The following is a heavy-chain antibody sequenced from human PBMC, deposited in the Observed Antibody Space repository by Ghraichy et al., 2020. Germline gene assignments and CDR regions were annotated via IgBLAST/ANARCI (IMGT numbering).Heavy chain of an antibody. Sequence: LSLTCAVSGFTFSNYAMNWVRQAPGKGLEWVSSISESGDTTDYADSVKGRFTISRDNSRSTLFLQMNSLRVEDTATYYCAKQYLVGAPWGQGTPVTVSS. D-gene: IGHD1-26*01. CDR3: AKQYLVGAP. V-gene: IGHV3-23*01. J-gene: IGHJ5*02. CDR2: ISESGDTT. CDR1: GFTFSNYA.